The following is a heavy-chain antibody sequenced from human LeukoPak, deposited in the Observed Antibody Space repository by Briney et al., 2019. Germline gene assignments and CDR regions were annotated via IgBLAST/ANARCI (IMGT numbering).Heavy chain of an antibody. J-gene: IGHJ4*02. CDR3: ARGLHDYGDSHYFDQ. CDR1: GFTFGDDG. D-gene: IGHD4-17*01. V-gene: IGHV3-49*03. Sequence: PGRSLRLSCTASGFTFGDDGWSWFRLAPGKGLEWICLIRKKAYGETTEYAASVRGRFTISRDDAKSIAYLQMNSLKTEDTALYYCARGLHDYGDSHYFDQWGQGTLVTVSS. CDR2: IRKKAYGETT.